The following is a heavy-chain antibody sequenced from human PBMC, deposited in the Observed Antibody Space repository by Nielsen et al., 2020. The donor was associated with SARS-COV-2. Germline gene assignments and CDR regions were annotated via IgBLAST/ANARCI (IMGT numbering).Heavy chain of an antibody. J-gene: IGHJ5*02. D-gene: IGHD3-9*01. V-gene: IGHV3-69-1*01. Sequence: WIRQPPGKGLECVAVIYSTGTTYYADSVKGRFTISRDNAKNSLYLQMNSLRAEDTAVYYCARGKVDYDILTGYWGGIADWFDPWGQGTLVTVSS. CDR3: ARGKVDYDILTGYWGGIADWFDP. CDR2: IYSTGTT.